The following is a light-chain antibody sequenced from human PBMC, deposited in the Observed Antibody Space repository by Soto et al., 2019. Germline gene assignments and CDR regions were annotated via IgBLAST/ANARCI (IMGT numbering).Light chain of an antibody. V-gene: IGKV1-5*03. CDR1: QSISSW. J-gene: IGKJ1*01. Sequence: DIQVTQAPSTLSASGGDRVTITCRASQSISSWLAWYQLKPGKAPKLLIYKASSLESGVPSRFSGSGSGTEFTLTIRSLPPDDFATYYCQQYNRYSSFGQGTKVDIK. CDR2: KAS. CDR3: QQYNRYSS.